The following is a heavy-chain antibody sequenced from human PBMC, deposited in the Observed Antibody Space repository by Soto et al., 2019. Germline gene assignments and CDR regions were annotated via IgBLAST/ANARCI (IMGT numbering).Heavy chain of an antibody. Sequence: EVQLVESGGGLVQPGGSLRLSCAASGFTFSSYWMSWVRQAPGKGLEWVANIKQDGSEKYYVDSVKGRFTISRDNAKNSLYLQMNSLRSEDTAVYYCARDVSGWYFDYWGQGTLVTVSS. CDR2: IKQDGSEK. V-gene: IGHV3-7*05. CDR1: GFTFSSYW. CDR3: ARDVSGWYFDY. J-gene: IGHJ4*02. D-gene: IGHD6-19*01.